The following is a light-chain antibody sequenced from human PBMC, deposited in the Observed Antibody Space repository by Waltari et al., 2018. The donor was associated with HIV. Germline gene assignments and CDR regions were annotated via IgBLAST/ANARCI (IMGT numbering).Light chain of an antibody. CDR2: DVT. CDR1: SSYVGGYNY. Sequence: QSALTQPRSVSGSHGQSVTISCSGTSSYVGGYNYVPWYQQHPGKAPKLMIYDVTERPSGVPDRFSGSKSGNTASLTISGLQADDEADYYCCSYAGRYTWVFGGGTELTVL. V-gene: IGLV2-11*01. CDR3: CSYAGRYTWV. J-gene: IGLJ3*02.